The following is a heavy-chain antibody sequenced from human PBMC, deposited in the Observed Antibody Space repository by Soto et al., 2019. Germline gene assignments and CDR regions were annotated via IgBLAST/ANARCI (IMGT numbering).Heavy chain of an antibody. CDR3: ARQREATVSSYKWFDP. CDR2: IYYSGST. D-gene: IGHD1-20*01. V-gene: IGHV4-39*01. Sequence: KSSETLSLTCTVSGGSISSSSYYWGWIRQPPGKGLEWIGTIYYSGSTYYNPSLKSRVTISVDTSKNQFSLKLSSVTAADTAVYYCARQREATVSSYKWFDPWGQGTLVTVSS. J-gene: IGHJ5*02. CDR1: GGSISSSSYY.